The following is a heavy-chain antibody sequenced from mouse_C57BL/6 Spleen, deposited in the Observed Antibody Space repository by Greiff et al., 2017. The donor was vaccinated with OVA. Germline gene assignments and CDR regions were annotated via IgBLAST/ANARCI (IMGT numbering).Heavy chain of an antibody. V-gene: IGHV14-2*01. CDR1: GFNIKDYY. Sequence: EVMLVESGAELVKPGASVKLSCTASGFNIKDYYMHWVKPRTEQGLEWIGRIDPEDGETKYAPKFQGEATITADTSSNTAYLQLSSLTSEDTAVYYCARTSEGYAMDYWGQGTSVTVSS. CDR2: IDPEDGET. D-gene: IGHD2-10*02. CDR3: ARTSEGYAMDY. J-gene: IGHJ4*01.